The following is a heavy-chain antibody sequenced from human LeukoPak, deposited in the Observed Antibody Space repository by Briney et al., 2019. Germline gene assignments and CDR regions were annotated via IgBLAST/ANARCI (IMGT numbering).Heavy chain of an antibody. V-gene: IGHV4-30-4*07. D-gene: IGHD3-22*01. CDR2: IYYSGST. Sequence: ETSEILSLTCAVSGGSISSGGYSWSWIRQPPGKGLEWIGYIYYSGSTYYNPSLKSRVTISVDTSKNQFSLKLSSVTAADTAVYYCARYHYYDSSGYHRSYFDYWGQGTLVTVSS. J-gene: IGHJ4*02. CDR1: GGSISSGGYS. CDR3: ARYHYYDSSGYHRSYFDY.